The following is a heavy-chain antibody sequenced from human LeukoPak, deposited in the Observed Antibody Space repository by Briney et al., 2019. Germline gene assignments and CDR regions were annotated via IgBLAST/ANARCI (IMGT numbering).Heavy chain of an antibody. CDR1: GYTFTSYD. Sequence: GASVKVSCKASGYTFTSYDINWVRQATGRGLEWMGWMNPNSGNTGYAQKFQGRVTMTRNTSISTAYMELSSLRSEDTAVYYCARGHDYGGNSDYWGQGTLVTVSS. V-gene: IGHV1-8*01. CDR2: MNPNSGNT. J-gene: IGHJ4*02. D-gene: IGHD4-23*01. CDR3: ARGHDYGGNSDY.